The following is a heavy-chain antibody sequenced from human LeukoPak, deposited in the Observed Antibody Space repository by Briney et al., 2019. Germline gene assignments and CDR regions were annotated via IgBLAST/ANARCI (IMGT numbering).Heavy chain of an antibody. CDR3: ARRLRQNLFDP. Sequence: SETLTLTCTVSGVSISSDYWSWIRLPPGKGLEWIGYIYYSGSSNYNPSLKSRVTMSVDTSKNQFSLKLTSVTAADTAVYYCARRLRQNLFDPWGQGTLVTVSS. V-gene: IGHV4-59*08. D-gene: IGHD4-17*01. CDR2: IYYSGSS. J-gene: IGHJ5*02. CDR1: GVSISSDY.